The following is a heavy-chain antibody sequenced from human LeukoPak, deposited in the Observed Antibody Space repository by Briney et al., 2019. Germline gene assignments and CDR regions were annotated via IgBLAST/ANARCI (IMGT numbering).Heavy chain of an antibody. V-gene: IGHV1-3*01. D-gene: IGHD3-10*01. CDR3: ARVIEDNYGSGYHSAFDY. Sequence: ASVKVSCKASGYTFTSHAMHWLRQAPGQRLEWMGWINAGNGNTKYSQKFQGRVTITRDTSASTAYMELSSLRSEDTAVYYCARVIEDNYGSGYHSAFDYWGQGTLVTVSS. CDR2: INAGNGNT. CDR1: GYTFTSHA. J-gene: IGHJ4*02.